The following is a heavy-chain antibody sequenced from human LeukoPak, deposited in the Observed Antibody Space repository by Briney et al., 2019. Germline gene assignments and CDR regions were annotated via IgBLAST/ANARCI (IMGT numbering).Heavy chain of an antibody. J-gene: IGHJ5*02. V-gene: IGHV1-2*02. D-gene: IGHD2/OR15-2a*01. CDR2: INPKSGGT. CDR1: GYTFTGYC. CDR3: ARPLGSLKEYWWFDP. Sequence: ASVKVSCKASGYTFTGYCMHWVRQAPGQGLEWMGWINPKSGGTNYAQYFQGRVTMTRDTSSTTVYMDLTRLRSDDTAVYFCARPLGSLKEYWWFDPWGQGTLVTVSS.